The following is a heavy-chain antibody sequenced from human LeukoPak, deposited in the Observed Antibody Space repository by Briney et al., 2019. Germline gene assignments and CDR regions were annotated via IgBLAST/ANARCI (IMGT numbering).Heavy chain of an antibody. J-gene: IGHJ5*02. CDR1: GGSISSGSYY. Sequence: PSETLSLTCTVSGGSISSGSYYWSWIRQPAGKGLEWIGRIYTSGSTNYNPSLKSRVTMSVDTSTNQFSLKLSSVTAADTALYYCARVGNPLVTVFAWFDPWGQGTLVTVSS. CDR3: ARVGNPLVTVFAWFDP. CDR2: IYTSGST. V-gene: IGHV4-61*02. D-gene: IGHD3-3*01.